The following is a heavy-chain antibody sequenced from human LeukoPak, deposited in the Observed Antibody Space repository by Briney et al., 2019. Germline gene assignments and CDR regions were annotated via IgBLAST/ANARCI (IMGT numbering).Heavy chain of an antibody. CDR2: ISYDGSNK. Sequence: QSGGSLRLSCAASGFTFSSYAMHWVRQAPGKGLEWVAVISYDGSNKYYADSVKGRFTISRDNSKNTLYLQMNSLRAEDTAVYYCARVLVRGVIINYFDYWGQGTLVTVSS. D-gene: IGHD3-10*01. CDR1: GFTFSSYA. CDR3: ARVLVRGVIINYFDY. J-gene: IGHJ4*02. V-gene: IGHV3-30*04.